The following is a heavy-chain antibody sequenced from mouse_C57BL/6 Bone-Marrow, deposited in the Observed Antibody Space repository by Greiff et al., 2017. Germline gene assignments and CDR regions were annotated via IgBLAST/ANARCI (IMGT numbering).Heavy chain of an antibody. D-gene: IGHD2-1*01. CDR1: GYAFSSSW. CDR3: AIRIYYGKELYYFDY. V-gene: IGHV1-82*01. CDR2: IYPGDGDT. Sequence: QVQLQQSGPELVKPGASVKISCKASGYAFSSSWMNWVKQRPGKGLEWIGRIYPGDGDTNYNGKFKGKATLTADKSSSTAYMQLSSLTSEDSAVYYCAIRIYYGKELYYFDYWGQGTTLTVSS. J-gene: IGHJ2*01.